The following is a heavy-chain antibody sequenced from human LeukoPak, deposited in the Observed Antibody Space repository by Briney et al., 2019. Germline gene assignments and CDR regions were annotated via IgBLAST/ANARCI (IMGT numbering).Heavy chain of an antibody. D-gene: IGHD4-23*01. CDR2: IYPSDSDT. CDR3: ARLEGNAFLDY. J-gene: IGHJ4*02. CDR1: GYRFTNYW. V-gene: IGHV5-51*01. Sequence: GESLKISCKGSGYRFTNYWIGWVRQMPGKGLVWMGIIYPSDSDTRYSPSFQGQVTISTDKSISTAYLQWSSLKASDTAMYYCARLEGNAFLDYWGQGTLVIVSS.